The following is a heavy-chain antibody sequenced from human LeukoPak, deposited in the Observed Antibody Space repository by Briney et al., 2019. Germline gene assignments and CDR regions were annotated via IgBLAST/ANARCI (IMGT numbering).Heavy chain of an antibody. D-gene: IGHD3-22*01. V-gene: IGHV1-18*01. J-gene: IGHJ4*02. CDR1: GYTFTSYG. CDR3: AIQYYYDSSGYLNTFDY. CDR2: ISAYNGNT. Sequence: PQASVKVSCTASGYTFTSYGISWVRQAPGQGLEWMGWISAYNGNTNYAQKLQGRVTMTTDTSTSTAYMELRSLRSDDTAVYYCAIQYYYDSSGYLNTFDYWGQGTLVTVSS.